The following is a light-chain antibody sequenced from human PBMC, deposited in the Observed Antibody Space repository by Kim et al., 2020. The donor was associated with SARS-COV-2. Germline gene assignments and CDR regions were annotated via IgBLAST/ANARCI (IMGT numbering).Light chain of an antibody. CDR1: QSVLYSSKNKNY. CDR3: QQYYSTPLT. Sequence: DIVMTQSPDSLAVSLGERATINCKSSQSVLYSSKNKNYLAWYQQKPGQPPKLLIYWASTRESGVPDRFSGSESGTDFTLSISSLQAEDVAVYYCQQYYSTPLTFCGGTKVDI. J-gene: IGKJ4*01. V-gene: IGKV4-1*01. CDR2: WAS.